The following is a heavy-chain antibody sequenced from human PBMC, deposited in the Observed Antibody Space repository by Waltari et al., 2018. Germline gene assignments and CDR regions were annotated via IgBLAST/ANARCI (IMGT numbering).Heavy chain of an antibody. CDR2: INSDGSST. CDR3: VRENIAAAGLES. V-gene: IGHV3-74*01. D-gene: IGHD6-13*01. J-gene: IGHJ4*02. CDR1: GFILSTFW. Sequence: VQLVESGGGLVQPGGSLRLPCVASGFILSTFWMHWVRPAPGKGLVWVSRINSDGSSTTYADSVKGRFTISRDNAKNTLYLHMSSLRAEDTAVYYCVRENIAAAGLESWGQGTLVTVSS.